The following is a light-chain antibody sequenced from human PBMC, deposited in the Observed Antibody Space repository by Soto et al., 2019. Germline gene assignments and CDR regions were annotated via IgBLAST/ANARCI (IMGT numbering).Light chain of an antibody. V-gene: IGKV3-11*01. CDR3: QQRGSWPT. Sequence: EIVLTQSPATLSLSPGERATLSCRASQSISNYLAWYQLKPGQAPRLLIYDASNRATGVPARFSGSGSGTDFTLTISSLEPEDFAVYYCQQRGSWPTFGQGTKVEIK. CDR2: DAS. J-gene: IGKJ1*01. CDR1: QSISNY.